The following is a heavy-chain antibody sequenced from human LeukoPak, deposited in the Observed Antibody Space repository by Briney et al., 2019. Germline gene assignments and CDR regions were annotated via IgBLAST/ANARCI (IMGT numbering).Heavy chain of an antibody. CDR3: AREARADYMDV. D-gene: IGHD1-26*01. CDR2: ISSSGSTT. J-gene: IGHJ6*03. Sequence: GGSLRLSCAASGFTFIDYYMTWIRQAPGKGLEWVSHISSSGSTTYYADSVKGRFTISRDNAKNSLYLQMNSLRVEDTAVYYCAREARADYMDVRGKATALAICS. CDR1: GFTFIDYY. V-gene: IGHV3-11*01.